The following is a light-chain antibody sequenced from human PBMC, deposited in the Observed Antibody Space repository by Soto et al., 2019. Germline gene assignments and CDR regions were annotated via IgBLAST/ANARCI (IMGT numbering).Light chain of an antibody. CDR2: KAS. V-gene: IGKV1-5*03. CDR1: QSISSW. CDR3: QQYCSPYT. Sequence: DIQMTQSPSTLSASVGDRVTITCRASQSISSWLAWYQQKPAKAPKLLIYKASSLESGVPSRFSCSGSGTEFTLTISSLHPDDFATYYCQQYCSPYTFGQGTKLEIK. J-gene: IGKJ2*01.